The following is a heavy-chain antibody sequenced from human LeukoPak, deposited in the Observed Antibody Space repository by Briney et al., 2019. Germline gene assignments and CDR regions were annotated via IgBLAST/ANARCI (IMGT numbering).Heavy chain of an antibody. V-gene: IGHV4-34*01. J-gene: IGHJ4*02. Sequence: SETLSLTCAVYGGSFSGYYWSWIRQPPGKGLEWIGEINHSGSTNYNPSLKSRVNISVEKSKNQFSLKLSSVTAADTAVYYCARGNDYVWGSYRYRGTFDYWGQGTLVTVSS. CDR1: GGSFSGYY. CDR2: INHSGST. CDR3: ARGNDYVWGSYRYRGTFDY. D-gene: IGHD3-16*02.